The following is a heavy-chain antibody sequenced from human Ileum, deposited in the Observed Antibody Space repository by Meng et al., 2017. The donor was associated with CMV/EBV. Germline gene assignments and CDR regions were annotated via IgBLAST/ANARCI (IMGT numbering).Heavy chain of an antibody. J-gene: IGHJ3*02. CDR2: IYHSGST. D-gene: IGHD2-8*01. V-gene: IGHV4-38-2*02. CDR1: GSSISSGYY. Sequence: SETLSLTGTVPGSSISSGYYWGWTRQPPGKGLEWIGSIYHSGSTYYNPSLKSRVTISVDTSKNQFSLKLSSVTAADTAVYYCARAGIVLMVYAADAFDIWGQGTMVTVSS. CDR3: ARAGIVLMVYAADAFDI.